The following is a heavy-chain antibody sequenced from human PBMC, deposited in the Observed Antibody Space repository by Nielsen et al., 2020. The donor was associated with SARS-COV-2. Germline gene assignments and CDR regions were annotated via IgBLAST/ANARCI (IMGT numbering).Heavy chain of an antibody. J-gene: IGHJ6*03. V-gene: IGHV4-34*01. D-gene: IGHD2-2*01. CDR2: INHSGST. CDR3: ARAVSSVVPAAANYYYYMDV. Sequence: RQAPGKGLEWIGEINHSGSTNYNPSLKSRVTISVDTSKNQFSLKLSSVAAADTAVYYCARAVSSVVPAAANYYYYMDVWGKGTRVTVSS.